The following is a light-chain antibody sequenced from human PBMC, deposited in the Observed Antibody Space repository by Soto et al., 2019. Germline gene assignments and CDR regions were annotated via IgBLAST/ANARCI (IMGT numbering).Light chain of an antibody. V-gene: IGKV3-20*01. Sequence: EIVLTQSPGTLSLSPGERATLSCRASPSVRSNYLAWYQQRPGQPPSLLIYGASSMDTGIPDRFSGSGSGTDFTLTISRLEPEDFAVYYCQQYANSPRTFGQGTKVEIK. J-gene: IGKJ1*01. CDR1: PSVRSNY. CDR2: GAS. CDR3: QQYANSPRT.